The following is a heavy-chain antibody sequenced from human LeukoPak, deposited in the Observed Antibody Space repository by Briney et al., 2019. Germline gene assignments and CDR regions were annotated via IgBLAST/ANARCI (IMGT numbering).Heavy chain of an antibody. D-gene: IGHD3-22*01. CDR3: AKDRPNYYESNGHYYRRNGDY. Sequence: PGGSLRLSSAASGYSFGSYWISWVRQAPGNGLEWVANINQNGREKYYVDSVKGRFTISRDNSKNTLFLQMNSLRADDTAVYYCAKDRPNYYESNGHYYRRNGDYWGLGTLVTVSS. CDR1: GYSFGSYW. J-gene: IGHJ4*02. V-gene: IGHV3-7*03. CDR2: INQNGREK.